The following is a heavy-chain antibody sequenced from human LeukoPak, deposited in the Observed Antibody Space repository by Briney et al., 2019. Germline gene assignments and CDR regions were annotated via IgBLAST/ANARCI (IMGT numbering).Heavy chain of an antibody. CDR3: AKDRVLLWFGELSAHY. J-gene: IGHJ4*02. Sequence: PGGSLRLSCAASGFTFSYYWMHWVRQAPGKGLVWVSRIKSDGSSTSYAGSVKGRFTISRDNSKNTLYLQMNSLRAEDTAVYYCAKDRVLLWFGELSAHYWGQGTLVTVSS. CDR1: GFTFSYYW. CDR2: IKSDGSST. V-gene: IGHV3-74*01. D-gene: IGHD3-10*01.